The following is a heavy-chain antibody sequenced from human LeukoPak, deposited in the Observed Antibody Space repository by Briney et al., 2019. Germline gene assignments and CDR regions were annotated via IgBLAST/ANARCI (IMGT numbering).Heavy chain of an antibody. D-gene: IGHD2-8*01. CDR2: IYYSGST. CDR3: ARDTVGYCTNGVCHNWFDP. Sequence: PSETLSLTCAVSGYSISSGYYWGWIRQPPGKGLEWIGYIYYSGSTYYNPSLKSRVTISVDTSKNQFSLKLSSVTAADTAVYYCARDTVGYCTNGVCHNWFDPWGQGTLVTVSS. CDR1: GYSISSGYY. V-gene: IGHV4-38-2*02. J-gene: IGHJ5*02.